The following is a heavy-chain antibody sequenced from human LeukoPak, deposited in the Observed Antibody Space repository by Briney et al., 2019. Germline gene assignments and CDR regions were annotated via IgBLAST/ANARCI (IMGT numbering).Heavy chain of an antibody. V-gene: IGHV3-9*01. CDR1: GFTFDDYA. CDR3: AKVYGSGSYYNYFDY. Sequence: GGSLRLSCAASGFTFDDYAMRWVRQAPGKGLEWVSGISWNSGSIGYADSVKGRFTISRDNAKNSLYLQMNSLRAEDTALYYCAKVYGSGSYYNYFDYWGQGTLVTVSS. CDR2: ISWNSGSI. J-gene: IGHJ4*02. D-gene: IGHD3-10*01.